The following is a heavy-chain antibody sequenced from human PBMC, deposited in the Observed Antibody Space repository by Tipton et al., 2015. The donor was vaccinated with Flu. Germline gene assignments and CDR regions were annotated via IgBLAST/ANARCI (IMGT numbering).Heavy chain of an antibody. V-gene: IGHV1-18*01. CDR1: GYTFTSYG. CDR3: ARVPVPKTYYFESSGSPLGYYFDY. Sequence: QVQLVQSGDEVKKPGASVKVSCKASGYTFTSYGISWVRQAPGQGLEWMGWISTYNGDTNYAQKLQGRVTMSTDTSTRTAYMELRSLSSDDTAVYYCARVPVPKTYYFESSGSPLGYYFDYWGQGTLVTVSS. D-gene: IGHD3-22*01. J-gene: IGHJ4*02. CDR2: ISTYNGDT.